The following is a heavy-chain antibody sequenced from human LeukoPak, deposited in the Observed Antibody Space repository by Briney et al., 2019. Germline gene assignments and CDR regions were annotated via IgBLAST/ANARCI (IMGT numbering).Heavy chain of an antibody. D-gene: IGHD6-19*01. CDR1: GDSVSSNNAA. CDR3: ARVVADGFDY. J-gene: IGHJ4*02. V-gene: IGHV6-1*01. CDR2: TYYRSKWYN. Sequence: SQTLSLTCAISGDSVSSNNAAWNWIRQSPSRGLEWLGRTYYRSKWYNDYAISMKGRITINPDTSKNQFSLQMNSLTPEDTAVYYCARVVADGFDYWGQGTLVTVSS.